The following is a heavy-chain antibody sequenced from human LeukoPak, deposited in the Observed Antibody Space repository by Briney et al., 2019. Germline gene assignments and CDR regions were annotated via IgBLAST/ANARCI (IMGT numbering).Heavy chain of an antibody. CDR1: GGSISSGDYY. CDR2: IYYSGST. D-gene: IGHD3-22*01. J-gene: IGHJ5*02. CDR3: ARSTYYYDSSGYQNWFDP. Sequence: PSETLSLTCTVSGGSISSGDYYWSWIRQPPGKGLEWIGSIYYSGSTYYNPSLKSRVTISVDTSKNQFSLKLSSVTAADTAVYYCARSTYYYDSSGYQNWFDPWGQGTLVTVSS. V-gene: IGHV4-39*01.